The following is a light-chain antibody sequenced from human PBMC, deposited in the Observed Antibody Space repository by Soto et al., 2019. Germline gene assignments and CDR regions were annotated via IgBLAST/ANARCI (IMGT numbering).Light chain of an antibody. CDR2: EVS. CDR3: SSYITTRTHVV. CDR1: SRDVGGYNY. Sequence: QSVLTQPASVSGSPGQSITISCTGTSRDVGGYNYVSWYQHHPGKAPKLLIYEVSNRPSGVSNRFSASKSDNTASLTISGLQAEDEALYYCSSYITTRTHVVFGGGTKLTVL. J-gene: IGLJ2*01. V-gene: IGLV2-14*01.